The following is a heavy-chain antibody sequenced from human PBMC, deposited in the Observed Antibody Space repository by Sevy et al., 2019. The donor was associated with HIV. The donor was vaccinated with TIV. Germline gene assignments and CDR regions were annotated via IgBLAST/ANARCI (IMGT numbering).Heavy chain of an antibody. J-gene: IGHJ4*02. CDR2: ISYDGSNK. CDR3: AKDPGAYCGGDCPYYFDY. V-gene: IGHV3-30*18. Sequence: GGSLRLSCAASGFTFSSYGMHWVRQAPGKGLEWVAVISYDGSNKYYADSVKGLFTISRDNSKNTLYLQMNSLRAEDTAVYYCAKDPGAYCGGDCPYYFDYWGQGTLVTVSS. CDR1: GFTFSSYG. D-gene: IGHD2-21*02.